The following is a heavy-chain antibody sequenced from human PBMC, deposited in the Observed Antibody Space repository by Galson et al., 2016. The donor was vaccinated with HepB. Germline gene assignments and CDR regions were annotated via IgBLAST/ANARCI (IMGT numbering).Heavy chain of an antibody. J-gene: IGHJ6*04. CDR1: GFTFSDFP. CDR3: ARDRIAQSIADRWGGSFFYALDV. D-gene: IGHD6-6*01. V-gene: IGHV3-30*09. CDR2: ISFDGLKK. Sequence: SLRLSCAASGFTFSDFPFHWARQSPGKGLEWVALISFDGLKKSYTDSVKGRFDISRDNSKGTLYLDMNSLTTDDSAVYFCARDRIAQSIADRWGGSFFYALDVWGEGNPGHRLL.